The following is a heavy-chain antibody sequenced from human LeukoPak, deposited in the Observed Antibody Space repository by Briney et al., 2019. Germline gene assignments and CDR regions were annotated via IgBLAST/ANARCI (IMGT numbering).Heavy chain of an antibody. Sequence: GGSLRLSCAASGFTFSSYGMHWVRQAPGKGLEWMAFIRYDGSNKYYADSLKGRFTISRDNSKNTLYLQMNSLRAEDTAVYYCAKDLYSYDGSAYYFPSLGQGTLVTVSS. CDR2: IRYDGSNK. D-gene: IGHD3-22*01. CDR3: AKDLYSYDGSAYYFPS. J-gene: IGHJ5*02. CDR1: GFTFSSYG. V-gene: IGHV3-30*02.